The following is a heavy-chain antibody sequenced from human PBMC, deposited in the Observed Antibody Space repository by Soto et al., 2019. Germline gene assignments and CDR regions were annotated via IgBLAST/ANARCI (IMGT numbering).Heavy chain of an antibody. CDR1: GYSISSGYY. CDR2: IYHSGST. Sequence: SETLSLTCAVSGYSISSGYYWGWIRQPPGKGLEWIGSIYHSGSTYYNPSLESRVTISVDTSKNQFSLKLSSVTAADTAVYYCARDENYYDSSGYYFVARDDAFDIWGQGTMVTVSS. V-gene: IGHV4-38-2*02. J-gene: IGHJ3*02. CDR3: ARDENYYDSSGYYFVARDDAFDI. D-gene: IGHD3-22*01.